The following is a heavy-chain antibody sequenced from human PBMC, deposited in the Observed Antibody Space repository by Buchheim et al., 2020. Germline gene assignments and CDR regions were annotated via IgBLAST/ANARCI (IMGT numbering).Heavy chain of an antibody. J-gene: IGHJ6*02. D-gene: IGHD2-2*02. Sequence: EVQLVESGGGLVQPGGSLRLSCAASGFTFSSYWMHWVRQAPGKGLVWVSRINSDGSSTSYADSVKSRFTISRDNAKNTLYLQMNSLRAEDTAVYYCASLYCSSTSCYRGRYGMDVWGQGTT. CDR3: ASLYCSSTSCYRGRYGMDV. CDR1: GFTFSSYW. V-gene: IGHV3-74*01. CDR2: INSDGSST.